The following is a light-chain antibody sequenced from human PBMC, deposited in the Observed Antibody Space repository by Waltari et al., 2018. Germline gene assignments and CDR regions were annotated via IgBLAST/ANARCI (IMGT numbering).Light chain of an antibody. J-gene: IGLJ2*01. V-gene: IGLV1-51*01. CDR3: ATWDNSLRHVV. CDR2: AKN. Sequence: QSVLTQPPSVSAAPGQTVTISCPGSNSNLGNNYVCLYQQLPGTAPKLLIYAKNKRPSGIPDRFFGSKSGASATLGITGLQTGDEADYYCATWDNSLRHVVFGGGTKLTVL. CDR1: NSNLGNNY.